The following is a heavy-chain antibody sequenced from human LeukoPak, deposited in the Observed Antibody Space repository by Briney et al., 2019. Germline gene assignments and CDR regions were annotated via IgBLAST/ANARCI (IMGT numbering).Heavy chain of an antibody. CDR3: ARDHPDYGDYCFDY. D-gene: IGHD4-17*01. CDR1: GGTISSGSYY. J-gene: IGHJ4*02. CDR2: IYTSGST. V-gene: IGHV4-61*02. Sequence: SQTLSLTCTVSGGTISSGSYYWSWIRQPAGKGLEWIGRIYTSGSTNYNPSLKSRVTISVDTSKNQFSLKLSSVTAADTAVYYCARDHPDYGDYCFDYWGQGTLVTFSS.